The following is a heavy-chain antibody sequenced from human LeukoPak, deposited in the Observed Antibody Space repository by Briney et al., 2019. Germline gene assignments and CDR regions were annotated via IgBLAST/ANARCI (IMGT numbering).Heavy chain of an antibody. CDR2: ISSSSSYI. CDR1: GFTFSSYS. CDR3: VRILNSSWYYYYMDV. Sequence: GGSLRLSCAASGFTFSSYSMNWVRQAPGKGLEWVSSISSSSSYIYYADSVKGRFTISRDNAKNSLYLQMNSLRAEDTAVYYCVRILNSSWYYYYMDVWGKGTTVTVSS. D-gene: IGHD6-13*01. V-gene: IGHV3-21*01. J-gene: IGHJ6*03.